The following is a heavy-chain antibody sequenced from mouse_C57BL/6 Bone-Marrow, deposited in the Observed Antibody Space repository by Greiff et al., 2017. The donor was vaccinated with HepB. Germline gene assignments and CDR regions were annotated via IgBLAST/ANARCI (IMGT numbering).Heavy chain of an antibody. J-gene: IGHJ3*01. CDR3: TEDYGSSPFAY. V-gene: IGHV6-3*01. CDR2: IRLKSDNYAT. CDR1: GFTFSNYW. D-gene: IGHD1-1*01. Sequence: DVQLVESGGGLVQPGGSMKLSCVASGFTFSNYWMNWVRQSPEKGLEWVAQIRLKSDNYATHYAESVKGRFTISRDDSKSSVYLQMNNLRAEDTGIYYCTEDYGSSPFAYWGQGTLVTVSA.